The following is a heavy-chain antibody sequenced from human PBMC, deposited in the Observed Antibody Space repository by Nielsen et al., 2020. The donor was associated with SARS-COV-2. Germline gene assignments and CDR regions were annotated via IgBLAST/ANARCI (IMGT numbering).Heavy chain of an antibody. CDR2: ISSTSTYR. J-gene: IGHJ2*01. D-gene: IGHD3-3*01. Sequence: GESLKISCAASGFSFSDYYMSWIRQAPGKGLEWVSFISSTSTYRNYADSVKGRFTISRDDAKKSVYLQMDSLRPEDTAVYYCARFRSGGYWYFDVWGRGTLVTVSS. CDR3: ARFRSGGYWYFDV. CDR1: GFSFSDYY. V-gene: IGHV3-11*03.